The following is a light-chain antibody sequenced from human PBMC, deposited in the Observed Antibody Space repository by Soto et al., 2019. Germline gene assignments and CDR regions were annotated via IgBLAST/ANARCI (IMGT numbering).Light chain of an antibody. CDR2: AAS. CDR1: QGISSY. Sequence: DIQLTQSPSFLSASVGDRVTMTCRASQGISSYLAWYQQKPGKAPKLLIYAASTLQSGVPSRFSGSGSGTEFTLTISSLQPEDFATYYCQQLNSFGGGTKVEIK. V-gene: IGKV1-9*01. J-gene: IGKJ4*01. CDR3: QQLNS.